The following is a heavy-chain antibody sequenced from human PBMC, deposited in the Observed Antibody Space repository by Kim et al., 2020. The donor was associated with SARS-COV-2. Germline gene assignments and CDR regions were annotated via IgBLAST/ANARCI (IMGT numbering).Heavy chain of an antibody. J-gene: IGHJ3*02. V-gene: IGHV1-69*01. Sequence: KCQGRVTITADESTSTAYMALRSLRSEDTAVYYCARDSPQLYYDYDAFDIWGQGTMVTVSS. CDR3: ARDSPQLYYDYDAFDI. D-gene: IGHD3-3*01.